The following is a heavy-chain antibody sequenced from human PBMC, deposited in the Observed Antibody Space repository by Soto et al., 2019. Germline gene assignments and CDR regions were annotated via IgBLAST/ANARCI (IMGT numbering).Heavy chain of an antibody. CDR2: ISAYNGNT. CDR3: ARVGAGYYYDSSGYYGEFDY. Sequence: ASVKVSCKASGYTFTSYSISWLRQAPGQGLEWMGWISAYNGNTNYAQKLQGRVTMTTDTSTSTAYMELRSLSSDDTAVYYCARVGAGYYYDSSGYYGEFDYWGQGTLVTVSS. J-gene: IGHJ4*02. D-gene: IGHD3-22*01. CDR1: GYTFTSYS. V-gene: IGHV1-18*01.